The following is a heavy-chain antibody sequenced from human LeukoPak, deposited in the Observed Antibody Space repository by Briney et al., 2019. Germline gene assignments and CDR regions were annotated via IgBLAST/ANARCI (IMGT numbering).Heavy chain of an antibody. CDR2: IYTSGST. CDR1: GGSISSYY. CDR3: ARLRSSVAARPWHYYYHMDV. J-gene: IGHJ6*03. Sequence: SETLYLTCTVSGGSISSYYWSWIRQPPGKGLEWIGYIYTSGSTNYNPSLKSRVTISVDTSKNQFSLKLSSVTAADTAVYYCARLRSSVAARPWHYYYHMDVWGKGTTVTVSS. D-gene: IGHD6-6*01. V-gene: IGHV4-4*09.